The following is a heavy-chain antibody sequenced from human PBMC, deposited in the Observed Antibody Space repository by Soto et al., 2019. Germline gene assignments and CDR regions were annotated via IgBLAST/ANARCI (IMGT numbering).Heavy chain of an antibody. Sequence: DSVKGRFTISRDNAKNSLYLQMNSLRAEDTAVYYCARGPSPPLFDYWGQGTLVTVSS. J-gene: IGHJ4*02. CDR3: ARGPSPPLFDY. V-gene: IGHV3-48*01.